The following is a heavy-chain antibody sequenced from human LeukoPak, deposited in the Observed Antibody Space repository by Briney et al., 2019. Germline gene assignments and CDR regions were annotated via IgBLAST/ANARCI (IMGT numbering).Heavy chain of an antibody. D-gene: IGHD2-21*01. Sequence: SETLSLTCTDPGGSIMNYYWSWIRQAPGKGLECIAYIHSNGGANYSPSLKSRVTISVDTSKKQYSLKLRSVTATDTAVYFCARFNNGNEGGAHYLDYWGQGTPVTVSS. CDR2: IHSNGGA. V-gene: IGHV4-59*08. CDR3: ARFNNGNEGGAHYLDY. J-gene: IGHJ4*02. CDR1: GGSIMNYY.